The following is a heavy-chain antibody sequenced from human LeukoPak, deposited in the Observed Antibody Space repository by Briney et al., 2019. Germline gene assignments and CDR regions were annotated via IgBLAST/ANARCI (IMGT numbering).Heavy chain of an antibody. CDR1: GGTFSIYA. CDR2: IIPIFGTA. V-gene: IGHV1-69*13. CDR3: ARSAIDYSNRGDY. Sequence: SVTVSCTASGGTFSIYAISWVRQAPGQGLEWMGGIIPIFGTANYAQKFQGRVTITADESTSTAYMELSSLRSEDTAVYYCARSAIDYSNRGDYWGQGTLVTVSS. J-gene: IGHJ4*02. D-gene: IGHD4-11*01.